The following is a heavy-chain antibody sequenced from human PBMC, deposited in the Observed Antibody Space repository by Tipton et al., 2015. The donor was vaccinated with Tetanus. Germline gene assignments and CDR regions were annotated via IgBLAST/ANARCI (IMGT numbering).Heavy chain of an antibody. Sequence: TLSLTCAVDGGSLNNYYWAWFRQPPGKGLEWIGEIDHSGNTRYNPSLKSRLTISVDTSKDQFSLKLSSVVAADTAVYYCARDAIFDPWGLGILVIVSS. V-gene: IGHV4-34*01. CDR3: ARDAIFDP. CDR2: IDHSGNT. J-gene: IGHJ5*02. CDR1: GGSLNNYY.